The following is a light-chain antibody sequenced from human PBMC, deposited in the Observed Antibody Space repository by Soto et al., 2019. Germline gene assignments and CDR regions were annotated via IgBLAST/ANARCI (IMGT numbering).Light chain of an antibody. V-gene: IGKV3-20*01. J-gene: IGKJ2*01. CDR1: QSVSSSY. CDR3: QQYGSSLYT. Sequence: EIVLTQSPGTLSLSPGERATLSCRASQSVSSSYFAWYQQKPGQAPRLLIYVESSRATGIPDRFSGSGSGTDFTLNISRLEPEDFAVYYCQQYGSSLYTFGQGTQLEIK. CDR2: VES.